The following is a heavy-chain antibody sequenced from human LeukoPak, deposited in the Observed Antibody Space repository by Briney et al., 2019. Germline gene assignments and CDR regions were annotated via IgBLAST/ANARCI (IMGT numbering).Heavy chain of an antibody. J-gene: IGHJ4*01. CDR2: IKQDGGEK. Sequence: GSLRLSCAVSGFTFSSYWMNWVRQAPGKGLEWVASIKQDGGEKSYVDSVKGRFTISRDNAKNSLYLQMSSLRAEDTAVYYCARDGTAAGLYFDLWGQGTLVTVSS. D-gene: IGHD6-13*01. V-gene: IGHV3-7*01. CDR1: GFTFSSYW. CDR3: ARDGTAAGLYFDL.